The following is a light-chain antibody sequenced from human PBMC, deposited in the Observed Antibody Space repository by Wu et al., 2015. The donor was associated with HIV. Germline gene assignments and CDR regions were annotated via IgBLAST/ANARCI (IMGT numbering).Light chain of an antibody. CDR2: AAS. CDR1: QSISSY. V-gene: IGKV1-9*01. CDR3: QQLNSYPPT. Sequence: DIQMTQSPSSLSASVGDRVTITCRASQSISSYLNWYQQKPGKAPKLLIYAASTLQSGVPSRFSGSGSGTEFTLTIRSLQPEDFATYYCQQLNSYPPTFGGGTKVEIK. J-gene: IGKJ4*01.